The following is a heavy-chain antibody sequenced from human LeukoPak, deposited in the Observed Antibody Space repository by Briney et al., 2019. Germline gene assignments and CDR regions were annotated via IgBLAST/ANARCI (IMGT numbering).Heavy chain of an antibody. CDR3: ARAYSGRYFDY. V-gene: IGHV1-8*01. J-gene: IGHJ4*02. Sequence: GASVKVSCKASGYSFTSYDINWMRQATGQGLEWMGWMNPNSGNTGYAQKFQGRVTMTRNTSISTAYMELSSLRSEDTAVYYCARAYSGRYFDYWGQGTLVTVSS. CDR1: GYSFTSYD. CDR2: MNPNSGNT. D-gene: IGHD1-26*01.